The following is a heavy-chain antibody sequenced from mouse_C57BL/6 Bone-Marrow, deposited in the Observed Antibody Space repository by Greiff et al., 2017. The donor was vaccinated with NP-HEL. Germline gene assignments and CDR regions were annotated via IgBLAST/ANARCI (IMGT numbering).Heavy chain of an antibody. J-gene: IGHJ1*03. CDR1: GFNITDDY. CDR2: IDPENGDT. CDR3: TTGIYYDYDGWYFDV. Sequence: EVQLQESGAELVRPGASVKLSCTASGFNITDDYMHWVKQRPEQGLEWIGWIDPENGDTEYASKFQGKAPITADTSSNTAYLQLSSLTSEDTAVYYCTTGIYYDYDGWYFDVWGTGTTVTVSS. V-gene: IGHV14-4*01. D-gene: IGHD2-4*01.